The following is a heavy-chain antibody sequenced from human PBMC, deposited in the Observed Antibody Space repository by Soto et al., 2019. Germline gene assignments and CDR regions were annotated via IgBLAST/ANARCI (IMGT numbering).Heavy chain of an antibody. CDR3: ATDEGHYNILTGPLDY. Sequence: PGGSLRLSCTASGFTFSNCAMSWIRQAPGKGLEWVSVISGGGDITYYADSVKGRFTISRDNSKNTLYLQMNSLRAEDTAVYYCATDEGHYNILTGPLDYWGQGSLVTVSS. CDR1: GFTFSNCA. D-gene: IGHD3-9*01. CDR2: ISGGGDIT. J-gene: IGHJ4*02. V-gene: IGHV3-23*01.